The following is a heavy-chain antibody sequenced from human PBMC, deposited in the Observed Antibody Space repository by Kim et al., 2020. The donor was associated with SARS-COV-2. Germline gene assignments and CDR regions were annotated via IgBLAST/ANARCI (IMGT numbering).Heavy chain of an antibody. CDR3: ARAGDYEDY. D-gene: IGHD4-17*01. Sequence: GESLKISCKGSGYSFTSFWIAWVRQMPGKGLEWMGIIYPGDSDTRYSPSFQGPVTISVDKSISTAYLQWSSLKASDTGMYYCARAGDYEDYWGQGTLVTVSS. J-gene: IGHJ4*02. V-gene: IGHV5-51*01. CDR1: GYSFTSFW. CDR2: IYPGDSDT.